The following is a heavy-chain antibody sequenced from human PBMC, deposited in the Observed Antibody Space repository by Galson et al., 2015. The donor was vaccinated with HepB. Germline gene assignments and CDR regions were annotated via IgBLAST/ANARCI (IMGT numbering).Heavy chain of an antibody. CDR3: ARDQYYYDTGDYDGGDYYYYDMDV. D-gene: IGHD3-22*01. Sequence: SLRLSCAVSGFTFRNFAMHWVRQPPGKGLEGVAVISYDGSKTYYADSVKGRFTISRDNLKNTLLLQMNSLRPEDSALYYCARDQYYYDTGDYDGGDYYYYDMDVWGQGTTVTVSS. J-gene: IGHJ6*02. CDR2: ISYDGSKT. CDR1: GFTFRNFA. V-gene: IGHV3-30-3*01.